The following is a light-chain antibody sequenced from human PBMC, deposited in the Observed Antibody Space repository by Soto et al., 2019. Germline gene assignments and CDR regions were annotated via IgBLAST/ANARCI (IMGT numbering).Light chain of an antibody. CDR1: QTLXSW. V-gene: IGKV1-5*03. Sequence: IQLTQSPATLSGSVGDRATITCRASQTLXSWLGWYQQKPGKAPKLLXDKASTLKRGGPSRFSGSGSGTEFTLTISSLQPDDFATYYCQHYNSDSEAFGQGTKVDI. CDR3: QHYNSDSEA. J-gene: IGKJ1*01. CDR2: KAS.